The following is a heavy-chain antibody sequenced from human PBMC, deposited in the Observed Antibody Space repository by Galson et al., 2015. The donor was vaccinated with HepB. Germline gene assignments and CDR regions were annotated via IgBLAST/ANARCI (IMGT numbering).Heavy chain of an antibody. CDR3: ARQYTVRVHGDYGLDEGY. CDR1: GYSFTSYW. J-gene: IGHJ4*02. Sequence: QSGAEVKKPGESLKISCKGSGYSFTSYWIGWVRQMPGKGLEWMGIIYPGDSDTRYSPSFQGQVTISADKSISTAYLQWSSLKASDTAIYYCARQYTVRVHGDYGLDEGYWGQGTLVTVSS. CDR2: IYPGDSDT. V-gene: IGHV5-51*01. D-gene: IGHD4-17*01.